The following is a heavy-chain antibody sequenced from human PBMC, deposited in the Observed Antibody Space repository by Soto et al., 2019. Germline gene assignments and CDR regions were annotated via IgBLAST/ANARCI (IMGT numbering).Heavy chain of an antibody. D-gene: IGHD6-13*01. V-gene: IGHV1-69*08. J-gene: IGHJ6*02. CDR1: GETFSNYT. CDR2: IIPILGLA. CDR3: ARDDPPNVIVAAGVPKDHGMDV. Sequence: QVQLVQYGAEVKKPGSSVKVSCKGDGETFSNYTISWVRQAPGQGREWMGRIIPILGLADYPQKFQGRVTSSAYRSTSTAYMELSSLRCEDTAVYFCARDDPPNVIVAAGVPKDHGMDVWGQGTAGTVSS.